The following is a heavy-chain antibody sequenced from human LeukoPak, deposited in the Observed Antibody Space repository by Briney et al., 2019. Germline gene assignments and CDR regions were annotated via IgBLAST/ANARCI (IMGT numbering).Heavy chain of an antibody. D-gene: IGHD2-2*01. CDR2: ISYDGSNK. J-gene: IGHJ4*02. CDR1: GFTFSSYG. V-gene: IGHV3-30*18. CDR3: AKGLGQPHYFAY. Sequence: GGSLRLSCAASGFTFSSYGMHWVRQAPGKGLEWVAVISYDGSNKYYADSVKGRFTISRDNSKNTLYLQMNSLRAEDTAVYYCAKGLGQPHYFAYWGQGTLVTVPS.